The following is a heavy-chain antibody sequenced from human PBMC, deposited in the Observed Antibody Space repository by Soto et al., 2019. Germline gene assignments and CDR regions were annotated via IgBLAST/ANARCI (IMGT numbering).Heavy chain of an antibody. Sequence: QVQLVQSGAEVKKPGASVKVSCKASGYTFTSYAIHWVRQAPGQRLEWMGWNNAGNGNTKYSQKFQGRVIITRDTSAGTAYMELRSLRSEDTAVYYCATPIVAFYWGQGTLVTVSS. CDR2: NNAGNGNT. V-gene: IGHV1-3*01. D-gene: IGHD5-12*01. J-gene: IGHJ4*02. CDR3: ATPIVAFY. CDR1: GYTFTSYA.